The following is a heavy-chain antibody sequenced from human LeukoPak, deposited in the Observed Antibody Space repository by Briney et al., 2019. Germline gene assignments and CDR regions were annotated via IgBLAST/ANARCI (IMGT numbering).Heavy chain of an antibody. Sequence: GGSLRLSCAASGFTFSSYSMNWVRQAPGKGLEWVSSISSSSSYIYYADSVKGRFTISRDNSKNTLYLQMNSLRAEDTAVYYCARHSDYIRFAMDVWGRGTTVTVSS. D-gene: IGHD3-10*01. CDR1: GFTFSSYS. J-gene: IGHJ6*02. CDR2: ISSSSSYI. V-gene: IGHV3-21*01. CDR3: ARHSDYIRFAMDV.